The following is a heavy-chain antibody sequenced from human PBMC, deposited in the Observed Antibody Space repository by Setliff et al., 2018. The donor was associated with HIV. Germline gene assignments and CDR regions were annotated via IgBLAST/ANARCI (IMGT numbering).Heavy chain of an antibody. CDR2: MHPNTGAT. CDR3: ARIDPTAYHYHMDV. J-gene: IGHJ6*03. Sequence: ASVKVSCKASGYLFTGYYMHWVRQAPGQAFEWMGWMHPNTGATSYAQKFQGRVSMTRDMSISTAYMELARLRSDDSAVYYCARIDPTAYHYHMDVWGKGTTVTVSS. V-gene: IGHV1-2*02. D-gene: IGHD3-9*01. CDR1: GYLFTGYY.